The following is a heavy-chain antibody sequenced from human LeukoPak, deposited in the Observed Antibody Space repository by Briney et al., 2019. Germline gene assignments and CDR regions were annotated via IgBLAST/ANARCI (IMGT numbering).Heavy chain of an antibody. CDR3: ARSSSYYESSAYYYPYFEY. J-gene: IGHJ4*02. V-gene: IGHV4-30-2*01. CDR2: IYHNGNT. CDR1: GGFISSGGYS. D-gene: IGHD3-22*01. Sequence: PSETLSLTCAVSGGFISSGGYSWSWIRQPPGKGLEWIGYIYHNGNTNYNPSLKSRVTISADRSKNQFSLKLTSVTAADTAVYYCARSSSYYESSAYYYPYFEYWGQGTLVTVSS.